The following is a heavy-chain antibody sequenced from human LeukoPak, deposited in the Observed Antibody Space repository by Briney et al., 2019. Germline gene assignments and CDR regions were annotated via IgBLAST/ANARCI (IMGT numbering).Heavy chain of an antibody. CDR2: IKQDGSEK. CDR3: ARMDIGLVHD. Sequence: GGSLRLSCSASGFTFSSYWMSWVRQAPGKGLEWVANIKQDGSEKYYVDSVKGRFSISRDNAKNSLSLQMNSLRAEDTAVYYCARMDIGLVHDWGQGTLVTVSS. D-gene: IGHD3-16*02. J-gene: IGHJ4*02. V-gene: IGHV3-7*01. CDR1: GFTFSSYW.